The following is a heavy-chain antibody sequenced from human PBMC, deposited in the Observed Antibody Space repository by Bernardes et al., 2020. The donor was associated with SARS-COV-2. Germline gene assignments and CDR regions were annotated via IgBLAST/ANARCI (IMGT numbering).Heavy chain of an antibody. CDR2: IKEDGSEK. Sequence: GGSLRLSCAASGFTFSSYWMSWVRQAPGKGLEWVANIKEDGSEKNYVDSVKGRFSISRDNATNSLYLQMNSLRAEDTAVYYCARVVVGATSPYYYGMDVWGQGPAETVSS. D-gene: IGHD2-15*01. CDR3: ARVVVGATSPYYYGMDV. J-gene: IGHJ6*02. V-gene: IGHV3-7*03. CDR1: GFTFSSYW.